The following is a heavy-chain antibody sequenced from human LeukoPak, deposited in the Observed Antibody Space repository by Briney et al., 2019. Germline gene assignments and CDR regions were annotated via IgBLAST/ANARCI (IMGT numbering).Heavy chain of an antibody. V-gene: IGHV4-59*11. J-gene: IGHJ5*02. D-gene: IGHD2-15*01. CDR3: ASNPIVVVVAATHFGWFDP. Sequence: SETLSLTCTVSGGSISRHYWSWIRQPPGKGLEWIGYVYYSGTTYYNPSLKSRVTISVDTSKNQLSLNLSSVTAADTAVYYCASNPIVVVVAATHFGWFDPWGQGSLVTVSS. CDR1: GGSISRHY. CDR2: VYYSGTT.